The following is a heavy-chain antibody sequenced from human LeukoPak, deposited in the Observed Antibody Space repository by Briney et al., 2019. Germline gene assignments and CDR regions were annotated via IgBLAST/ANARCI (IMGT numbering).Heavy chain of an antibody. Sequence: PSETLSLTCTVSSGSISSYYWNWLRQPPGKGLEWIGYIHYSGSTNYNPSLKSRVTISVETSKNQFSLKLASVTAADTAVYYCARGLGPSAMFDPWGQGTLVTVSS. V-gene: IGHV4-59*01. CDR1: SGSISSYY. D-gene: IGHD6-6*01. CDR3: ARGLGPSAMFDP. J-gene: IGHJ5*02. CDR2: IHYSGST.